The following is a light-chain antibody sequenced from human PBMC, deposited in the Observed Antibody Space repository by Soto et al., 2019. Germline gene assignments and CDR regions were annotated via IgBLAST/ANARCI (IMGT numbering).Light chain of an antibody. CDR3: QQLISYPLT. J-gene: IGKJ4*01. CDR2: AAS. CDR1: QGISNY. Sequence: DIQLTQSPSFLPASVGDRVTITCRASQGISNYLAWYQQKPGKAPGLLMYAASTLQRGVSSRFSGSGSGTEFTLKISNLQPEDFATYYCQQLISYPLTLGGGTKGDIK. V-gene: IGKV1-9*01.